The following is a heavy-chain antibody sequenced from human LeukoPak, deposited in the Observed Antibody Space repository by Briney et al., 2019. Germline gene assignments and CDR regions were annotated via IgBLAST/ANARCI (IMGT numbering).Heavy chain of an antibody. Sequence: PSETLSLTCTVSGGSISSYYWSWIRQPAGKGLEWIGRIYTSGSTNYNPSLKSRVAISADMSKNQISLKLSSVTAADTALYYCARERGEEYSSGWYKTNFFDTWGQGTRVTVSS. V-gene: IGHV4-4*07. CDR1: GGSISSYY. CDR2: IYTSGST. CDR3: ARERGEEYSSGWYKTNFFDT. J-gene: IGHJ4*02. D-gene: IGHD6-19*01.